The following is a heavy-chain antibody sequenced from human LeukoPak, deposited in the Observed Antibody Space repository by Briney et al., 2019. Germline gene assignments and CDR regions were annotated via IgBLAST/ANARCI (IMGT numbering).Heavy chain of an antibody. J-gene: IGHJ4*02. Sequence: GGXLRLSCAASGFTFSTYAMHWVRQAPGKGLEYVSAISSNGGSTYYANSVKGRFTISRDNSKNRLYLQMGSLRAEDMAVYYCARGGGDCSSTSCYLEYWGQGTLVTVSS. D-gene: IGHD2-2*01. CDR1: GFTFSTYA. V-gene: IGHV3-64*01. CDR3: ARGGGDCSSTSCYLEY. CDR2: ISSNGGST.